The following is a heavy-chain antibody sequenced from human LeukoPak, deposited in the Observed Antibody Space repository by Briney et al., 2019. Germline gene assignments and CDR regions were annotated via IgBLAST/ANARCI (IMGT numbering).Heavy chain of an antibody. CDR1: GFTFSSYS. J-gene: IGHJ5*02. CDR3: ARGIDA. Sequence: GGSLRLSCAASGFTFSSYSMNWVRQAPGKGLEWVAFIRYDGSNKYYAESVKGRFTISRDNSKNTLYLQMNSLRAEDTAVYYCARGIDAWGQGTLVTVSS. D-gene: IGHD3-16*01. V-gene: IGHV3-30*02. CDR2: IRYDGSNK.